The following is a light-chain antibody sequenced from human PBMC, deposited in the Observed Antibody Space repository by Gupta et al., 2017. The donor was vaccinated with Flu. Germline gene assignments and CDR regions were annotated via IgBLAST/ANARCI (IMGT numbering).Light chain of an antibody. V-gene: IGKV1-39*01. CDR3: QQRNSSPMLT. CDR2: ASS. J-gene: IGKJ4*01. CDR1: QTMNSH. Sequence: STLSSSAGERVTITCRASQTMNSHLNWYQQKPGKAPKLLIYASSTLQSGIPSRFSGSGSATDFTLTISNLKPEDFAIYYCQQRNSSPMLTFGEGTKVEIK.